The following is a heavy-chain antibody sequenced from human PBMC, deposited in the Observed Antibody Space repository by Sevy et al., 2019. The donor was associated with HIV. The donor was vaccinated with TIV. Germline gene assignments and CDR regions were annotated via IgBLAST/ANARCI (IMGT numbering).Heavy chain of an antibody. Sequence: SETLSLTCTVSGGSISSYSWSWIRQPPGKGLEWIGYIYYSGSTNYNPSLKSRVTISVDTSKNQFSLKLSSVTAADTAVYYCARVLRHIVVVTAIPPRAGHFDYWGQGTLVTVSS. J-gene: IGHJ4*02. CDR1: GGSISSYS. CDR3: ARVLRHIVVVTAIPPRAGHFDY. V-gene: IGHV4-59*01. D-gene: IGHD2-21*02. CDR2: IYYSGST.